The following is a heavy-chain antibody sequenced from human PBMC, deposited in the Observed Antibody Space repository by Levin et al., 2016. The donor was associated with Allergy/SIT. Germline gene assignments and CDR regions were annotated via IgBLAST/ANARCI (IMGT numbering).Heavy chain of an antibody. CDR2: INTDGTIT. Sequence: GESLKISCTASGFALGSYWMHWVRQAPGKGLVWVSRINTDGTITNYADSVEGRFTVSRDEAKNTLYLQMNSLSAEDTAVYYCARYGRYSDWLHALDIWGQGTMVTVSS. J-gene: IGHJ3*02. V-gene: IGHV3-74*01. CDR1: GFALGSYW. CDR3: ARYGRYSDWLHALDI. D-gene: IGHD3-9*01.